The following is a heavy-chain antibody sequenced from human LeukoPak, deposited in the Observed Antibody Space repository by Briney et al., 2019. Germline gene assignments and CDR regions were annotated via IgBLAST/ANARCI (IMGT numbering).Heavy chain of an antibody. J-gene: IGHJ3*02. CDR1: GGSFSGYY. D-gene: IGHD3-22*01. CDR3: ARAPEYSSGYSDAFDI. Sequence: SETLSLTCAVYGGSFSGYYWSWIRQPPGKGLEWIGQINHSGSTNCNPSLKSRVTISVDTSKNQFSLNLSSVTAADTAVYYCARAPEYSSGYSDAFDIWGQGTMVTVSS. CDR2: INHSGST. V-gene: IGHV4-34*01.